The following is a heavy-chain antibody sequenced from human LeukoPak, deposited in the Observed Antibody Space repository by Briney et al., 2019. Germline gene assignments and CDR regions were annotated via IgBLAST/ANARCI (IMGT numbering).Heavy chain of an antibody. CDR2: IIPIFGTA. CDR1: GGTFSSYA. CDR3: ARIAAAGFDY. D-gene: IGHD6-13*01. J-gene: IGHJ4*02. Sequence: AASVKVSRKASGGTFSSYAISWVRQAPGQGLEWMGGIIPIFGTANYAQKFQGRVTITADKSTSTAYMELSSLRSEDKAVYYCARIAAAGFDYWGQGTLVTVSS. V-gene: IGHV1-69*06.